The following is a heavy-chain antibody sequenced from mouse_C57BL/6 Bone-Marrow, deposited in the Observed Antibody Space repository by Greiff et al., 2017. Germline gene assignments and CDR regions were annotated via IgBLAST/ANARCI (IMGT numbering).Heavy chain of an antibody. CDR2: IDPSDSYP. J-gene: IGHJ3*01. CDR3: ARGGWLRFAY. CDR1: GYTFTSYW. D-gene: IGHD2-3*01. V-gene: IGHV1-69*01. Sequence: QVQLQQPGAELVMPGASVKLSCKASGYTFTSYWMHWVKQRPGQGLEWIGEIDPSDSYPNYNQKFKGKSTLTVDKSSSTAYMQLISLTSEDSAGEYCARGGWLRFAYWGQGTLVTVSA.